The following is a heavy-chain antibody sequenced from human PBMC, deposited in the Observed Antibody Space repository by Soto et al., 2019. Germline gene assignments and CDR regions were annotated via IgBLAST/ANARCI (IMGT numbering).Heavy chain of an antibody. J-gene: IGHJ4*02. CDR2: IGGIGGST. CDR3: AKQSGSYAYFDY. Sequence: GGSLRLSCAASGFTFSSYAMSWVRQAPGKGLEWVSVIGGIGGSTYYADSVKGRFTISRDNSKNTLYLQMNSLRAEDTAVYYCAKQSGSYAYFDYWGQGTLVTVSS. CDR1: GFTFSSYA. V-gene: IGHV3-23*01. D-gene: IGHD1-26*01.